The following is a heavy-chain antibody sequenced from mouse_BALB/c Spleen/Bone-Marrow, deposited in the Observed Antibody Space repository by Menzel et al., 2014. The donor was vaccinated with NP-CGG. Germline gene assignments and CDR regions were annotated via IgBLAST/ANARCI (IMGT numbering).Heavy chain of an antibody. CDR2: INPYNGDT. D-gene: IGHD2-14*01. Sequence: EVKLVESGPELVKPGASMKISCKASGYSFTGYTMNWVKQSHGKNLEWIGLINPYNGDTSYNQKFKGKATLTVDKSSSTAYMELLSLTSEDSAVYYCARSDYRYDYFDYWGQGTTLTVSS. V-gene: IGHV1-37*01. J-gene: IGHJ2*01. CDR1: GYSFTGYT. CDR3: ARSDYRYDYFDY.